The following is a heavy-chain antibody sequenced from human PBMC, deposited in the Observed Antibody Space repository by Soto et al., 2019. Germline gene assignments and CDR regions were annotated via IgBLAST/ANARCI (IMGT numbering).Heavy chain of an antibody. CDR2: IYYSEST. V-gene: IGHV4-30-4*01. Sequence: SETLSLTCTVSGGSISSGDYYWSWIRQPPGKGLEWIGYIYYSESTYYNPSLKSRVTISVDTSKNQFSLKLSSVTAADTAVYYCARDRRSSSWYLDLSWFDPWGQGTLVTVSS. J-gene: IGHJ5*02. CDR1: GGSISSGDYY. CDR3: ARDRRSSSWYLDLSWFDP. D-gene: IGHD6-13*01.